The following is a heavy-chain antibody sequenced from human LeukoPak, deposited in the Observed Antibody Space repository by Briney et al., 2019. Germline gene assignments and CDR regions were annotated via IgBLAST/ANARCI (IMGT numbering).Heavy chain of an antibody. J-gene: IGHJ3*02. CDR3: TTGGYSSGAFDI. D-gene: IGHD2-15*01. Sequence: GGSLRLSCAASGFTFSGSAMHWVRQASGKGLEWVGRIRSKANSYATAYAASVKGRFTISRDDSKNTAYLQMNSLKTEDTAVYYCTTGGYSSGAFDIWGQGTMVTVSS. V-gene: IGHV3-73*01. CDR2: IRSKANSYAT. CDR1: GFTFSGSA.